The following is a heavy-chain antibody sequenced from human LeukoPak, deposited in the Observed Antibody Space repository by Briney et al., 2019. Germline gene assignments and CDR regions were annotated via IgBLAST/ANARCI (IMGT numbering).Heavy chain of an antibody. CDR2: IYYSGST. CDR1: GGSISSYY. J-gene: IGHJ4*02. Sequence: SETLSLTCTVSGGSISSYYWSWIRQPPGKGLEWIGYIYYSGSTNYNPSLKSRVTISVDTSKNQFSLKLSSVTAADTAVYYCARRGNRGLTTWGQGTLVTVSS. V-gene: IGHV4-59*12. D-gene: IGHD4-11*01. CDR3: ARRGNRGLTT.